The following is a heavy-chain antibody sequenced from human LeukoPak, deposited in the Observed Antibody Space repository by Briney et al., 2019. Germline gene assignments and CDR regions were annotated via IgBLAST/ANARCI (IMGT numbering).Heavy chain of an antibody. V-gene: IGHV4-59*01. CDR1: GGSISSYY. D-gene: IGHD4-17*01. CDR2: IYYGGST. Sequence: SETLSLTCTVSGGSISSYYWNWIRQPPGKGLEWIGYIYYGGSTNYDPSLKSRVIMSVDASKNQFSLRLSSVTAADTAVYYCARGLRSNPNWFDPWGQGTLVTVSS. J-gene: IGHJ5*02. CDR3: ARGLRSNPNWFDP.